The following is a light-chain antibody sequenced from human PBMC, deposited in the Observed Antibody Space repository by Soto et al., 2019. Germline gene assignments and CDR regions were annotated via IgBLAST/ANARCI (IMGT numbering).Light chain of an antibody. CDR1: SSDVGDYNY. CDR2: DVS. V-gene: IGLV2-14*01. J-gene: IGLJ1*01. CDR3: SSYTLSVSGTSLYV. Sequence: QSALTQSASVSGSPGQSITISCTGTSSDVGDYNYVSWYQQHPGKAPRLIIYDVSSRPPGVSNRCSGSKSGNTASLTISGLQAEDEADYYYSSYTLSVSGTSLYVFGTGTKLTVL.